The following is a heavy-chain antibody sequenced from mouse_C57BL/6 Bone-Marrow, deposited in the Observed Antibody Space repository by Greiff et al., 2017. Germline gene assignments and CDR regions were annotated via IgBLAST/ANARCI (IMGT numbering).Heavy chain of an antibody. CDR2: ISSGSSTI. D-gene: IGHD1-1*01. V-gene: IGHV5-17*01. Sequence: EVKLMESGGGLVKPGGSLKLSCAASGFTFSDYGMHWVRQAPEKGLEWVAYISSGSSTIYYADTVKGRFTISRDNAKNTLFLQMTSLMSEDTAMYYCASFRRWAMDYWGQGTSVTVSS. CDR1: GFTFSDYG. J-gene: IGHJ4*01. CDR3: ASFRRWAMDY.